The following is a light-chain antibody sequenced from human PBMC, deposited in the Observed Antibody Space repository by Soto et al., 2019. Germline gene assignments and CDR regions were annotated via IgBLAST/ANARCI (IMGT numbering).Light chain of an antibody. CDR2: GAS. J-gene: IGKJ4*01. Sequence: EIVLTQSPGTLSLSPGERATLCLMASQSVSSSYLAWYQQKPGQAPRLLIYGASSRATGIPDRFSGSGSGTDFTLTISRLEPEDFAVYYCQQYGSSPLTFGGGTKVDIK. CDR3: QQYGSSPLT. V-gene: IGKV3-20*01. CDR1: QSVSSSY.